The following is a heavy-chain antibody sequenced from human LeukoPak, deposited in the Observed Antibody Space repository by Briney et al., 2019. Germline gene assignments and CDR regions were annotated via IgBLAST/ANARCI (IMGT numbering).Heavy chain of an antibody. D-gene: IGHD1-26*01. CDR1: GGTFSSYA. J-gene: IGHJ6*03. CDR3: ARGSLKFGGATIGIYYYYYMDV. V-gene: IGHV1-69*13. Sequence: AASVKVSCKASGGTFSSYAISWVRQAPGQGLEWMGGIIPIFGTANYAQKFQGRVTITADESTSTAYMELSSLRSEDTAVYYCARGSLKFGGATIGIYYYYYMDVWGKGTTVTVSS. CDR2: IIPIFGTA.